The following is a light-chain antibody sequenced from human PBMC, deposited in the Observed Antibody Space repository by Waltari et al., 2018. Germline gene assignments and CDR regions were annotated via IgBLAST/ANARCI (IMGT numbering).Light chain of an antibody. V-gene: IGKV1-39*01. J-gene: IGKJ1*01. CDR1: QRISRF. Sequence: DIQMTQSPSSLSASVGDRVTITCRASQRISRFLNWYQQKPGTAPKLLIYGASNLQSEVPTRFIGSGSGTDFTLTISSLQPEDFATYYCQQSYDTWTFGQGTKVEI. CDR3: QQSYDTWT. CDR2: GAS.